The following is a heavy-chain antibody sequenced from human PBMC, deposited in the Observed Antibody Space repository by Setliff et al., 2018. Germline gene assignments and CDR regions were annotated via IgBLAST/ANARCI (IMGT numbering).Heavy chain of an antibody. CDR2: IYYSGST. CDR1: GGSISSHY. Sequence: SETLSLTCTVSGGSISSHYWSWIRQPPGKGLEWIGYIYYSGSTNYNPSLKSRVTISVXXXXXXXXXXXXXXXXXXXXXXXCARARWWPLLGYYMDVWGKGTTVTVSS. V-gene: IGHV4-59*11. J-gene: IGHJ6*03. CDR3: ARARWWPLLGYYMDV. D-gene: IGHD2-8*02.